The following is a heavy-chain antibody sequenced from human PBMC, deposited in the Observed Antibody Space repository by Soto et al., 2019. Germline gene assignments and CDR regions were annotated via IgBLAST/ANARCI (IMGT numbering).Heavy chain of an antibody. D-gene: IGHD3-10*01. CDR2: IYYSGST. J-gene: IGHJ4*02. V-gene: IGHV4-39*01. CDR1: GGSISSSSYY. Sequence: QLQLQESGPGLVKPSETLSLTCTVSGGSISSSSYYWGWIRQPPGKGLEWIGSIYYSGSTYYNPSLKSRVTISVDTSKNQFSLKLSSVTAADTAVYYCARQLPNRITMVRGEFDYWGQGTLVTVSS. CDR3: ARQLPNRITMVRGEFDY.